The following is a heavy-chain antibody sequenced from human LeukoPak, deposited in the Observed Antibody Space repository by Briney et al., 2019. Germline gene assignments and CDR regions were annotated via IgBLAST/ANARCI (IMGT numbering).Heavy chain of an antibody. Sequence: GGSLRPSCAASGFTLSNHWMNWVRQAPGKGLECVAIIKQDGSEKYYVDSVKGRFTISRDNSKNTLYLQMNSLRAEDTAVYYCAKDSGSGWFDPWGQGTLVTVSS. V-gene: IGHV3-7*01. D-gene: IGHD3-10*01. J-gene: IGHJ5*02. CDR3: AKDSGSGWFDP. CDR2: IKQDGSEK. CDR1: GFTLSNHW.